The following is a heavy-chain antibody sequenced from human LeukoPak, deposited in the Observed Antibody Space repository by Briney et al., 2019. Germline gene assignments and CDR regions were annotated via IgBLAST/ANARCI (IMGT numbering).Heavy chain of an antibody. Sequence: AVKVSCKASGGTFSSYAISWVRQAPGQGLEWMGGIIPIFGTANYAQKFQGRVTITTDESTSKAYMELSSLRSEDTAVYYCARWFGELSAFDSWGQGTMVTVSS. D-gene: IGHD3-10*01. J-gene: IGHJ3*02. CDR1: GGTFSSYA. V-gene: IGHV1-69*05. CDR3: ARWFGELSAFDS. CDR2: IIPIFGTA.